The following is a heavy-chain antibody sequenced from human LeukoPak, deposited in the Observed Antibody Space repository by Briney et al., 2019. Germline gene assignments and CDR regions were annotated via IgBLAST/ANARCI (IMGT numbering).Heavy chain of an antibody. CDR3: ARRTIGKRLLWFGEPQGGHFDY. J-gene: IGHJ4*02. CDR2: INHSGST. V-gene: IGHV4-34*01. CDR1: GGSFSGYY. D-gene: IGHD3-10*01. Sequence: SETLSLTCAVYGGSFSGYYWSWIRQPPGKGLEWIGEINHSGSTNYNPSLMSRVTISVDTSKNQFSLKLSSVTAADTAVYYCARRTIGKRLLWFGEPQGGHFDYWGQGTLVIVSS.